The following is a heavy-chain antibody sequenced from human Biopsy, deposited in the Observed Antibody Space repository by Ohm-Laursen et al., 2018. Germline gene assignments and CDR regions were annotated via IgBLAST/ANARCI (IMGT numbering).Heavy chain of an antibody. Sequence: SLRLSRAASGFTFSNYWLRWVRQAPGKGMEWIANIKEDGSLIYYLDSVKGRFTIYRDNAKNSVYLQMHSLRTEDTGVYYCARDVRYLDFWGRGTLVTVSS. J-gene: IGHJ2*01. CDR1: GFTFSNYW. CDR2: IKEDGSLI. CDR3: ARDVRYLDF. V-gene: IGHV3-7*01.